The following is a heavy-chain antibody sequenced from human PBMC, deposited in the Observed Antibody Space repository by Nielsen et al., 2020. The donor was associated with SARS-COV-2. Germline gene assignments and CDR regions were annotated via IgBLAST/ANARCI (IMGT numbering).Heavy chain of an antibody. Sequence: GESLKISCQGSGYTFTSYWIGRVPQMPGKGLEWMGVIYPRDSDTRYNPSFQGQVTISPDKSISTVYLQWSGLKASDSAMYYCARNTYGGSTDYWGQGTLVTVSS. J-gene: IGHJ4*02. V-gene: IGHV5-51*01. CDR3: ARNTYGGSTDY. CDR2: IYPRDSDT. D-gene: IGHD4-23*01. CDR1: GYTFTSYW.